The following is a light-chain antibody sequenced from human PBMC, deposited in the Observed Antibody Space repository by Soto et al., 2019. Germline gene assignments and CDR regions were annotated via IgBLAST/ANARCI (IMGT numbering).Light chain of an antibody. V-gene: IGKV1-5*01. CDR2: DAS. CDR1: QTISTW. J-gene: IGKJ5*01. Sequence: DIQVTQSPPTLSASVGDRVTITCRASQTISTWMAWYQQKPGKAPKLLVYDASSLQSGVPSRFSGSGSGTEFTLTISRLQPDDFATYYCQQCSSYYTFGQGTRLEIK. CDR3: QQCSSYYT.